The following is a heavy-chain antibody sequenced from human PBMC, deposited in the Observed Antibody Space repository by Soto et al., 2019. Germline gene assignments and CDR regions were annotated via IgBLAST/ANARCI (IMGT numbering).Heavy chain of an antibody. V-gene: IGHV3-73*02. J-gene: IGHJ2*01. D-gene: IGHD2-21*02. CDR3: TRHALQYCGGDCYLLPYFDL. Sequence: EVQLVESGGGLVQPGGSLKLSCAASGFTFSGSAMHWVRQASGKGLEWVGRIRSKANSYATAYAASVKGRFTISRDDSKNTEYLQMNSLKTEDTAVYYCTRHALQYCGGDCYLLPYFDLWGRGTLVTVSS. CDR2: IRSKANSYAT. CDR1: GFTFSGSA.